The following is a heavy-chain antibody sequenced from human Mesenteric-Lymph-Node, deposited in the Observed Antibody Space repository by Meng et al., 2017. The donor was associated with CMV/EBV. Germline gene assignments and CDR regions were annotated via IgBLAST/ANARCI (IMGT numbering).Heavy chain of an antibody. CDR2: IYSDGTT. J-gene: IGHJ6*02. V-gene: IGHV3-53*01. CDR3: ARDPRALERSGAGMDV. Sequence: GESLKISCATSGFTLSSYVVSWVRQAPGKGLEWVSVIYSDGTTYYADSVKGRFTISRDNSKNTLYLQMNSLRAEDTAVYYCARDPRALERSGAGMDVWGQGTTVTVSS. D-gene: IGHD3-10*01. CDR1: GFTLSSYV.